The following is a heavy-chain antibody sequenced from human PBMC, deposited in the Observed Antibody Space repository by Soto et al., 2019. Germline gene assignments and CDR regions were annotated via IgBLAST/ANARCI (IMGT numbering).Heavy chain of an antibody. CDR2: IKYSESS. Sequence: PSETLSLTCDVYGGSFSDYHWSWIRQPPGKGLEWIGEIKYSESSNYNPSLKSRVTILVDTSRNQFSLKLSSVTAADTAVYYCARGANYYDDDMDVWGQGTTVTVSS. J-gene: IGHJ6*02. CDR3: ARGANYYDDDMDV. V-gene: IGHV4-34*01. D-gene: IGHD3-22*01. CDR1: GGSFSDYH.